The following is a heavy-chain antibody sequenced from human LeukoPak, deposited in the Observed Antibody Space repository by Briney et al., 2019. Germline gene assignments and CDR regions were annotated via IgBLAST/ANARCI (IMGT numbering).Heavy chain of an antibody. Sequence: SETLSLTCAVYGGSFSGYYWSWIRQPPGKGLEWIGEINHSGSTNYNPSLKSRVTISVGTSKNQFSLKLSSVTAADTAVYYCARATQGQWLVSWGQGTLVTVSS. CDR2: INHSGST. J-gene: IGHJ5*02. V-gene: IGHV4-34*01. D-gene: IGHD6-19*01. CDR3: ARATQGQWLVS. CDR1: GGSFSGYY.